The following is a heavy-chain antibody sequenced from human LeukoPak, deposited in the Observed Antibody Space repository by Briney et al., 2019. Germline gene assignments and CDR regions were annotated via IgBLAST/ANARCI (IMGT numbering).Heavy chain of an antibody. CDR1: GFTFSSYA. J-gene: IGHJ5*02. V-gene: IGHV3-30*04. CDR3: ARSIAARYWFDP. D-gene: IGHD6-6*01. Sequence: PGGSLRLSCAASGFTFSSYAMHWVRQAPGKGLEWVAVISYDGSNKYYADSVKGRFTISRDNSKNTLYLQMNSLRAEDTAVYYCARSIAARYWFDPWGQGTLVTVSS. CDR2: ISYDGSNK.